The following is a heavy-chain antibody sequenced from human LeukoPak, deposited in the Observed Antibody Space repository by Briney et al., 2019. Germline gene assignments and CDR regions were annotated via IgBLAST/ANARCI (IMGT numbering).Heavy chain of an antibody. V-gene: IGHV3-7*01. D-gene: IGHD1-14*01. CDR2: IKQDGSQK. Sequence: GGSLRLSCAASGFTFRNYWMTWVRQAPGKGLEWVANIKQDGSQKHYVDSVTGRFTISRDNAKDSVYLQLNSLRAEDTAIYYCARDNPFDYWGQGTLVTVSS. J-gene: IGHJ4*02. CDR3: ARDNPFDY. CDR1: GFTFRNYW.